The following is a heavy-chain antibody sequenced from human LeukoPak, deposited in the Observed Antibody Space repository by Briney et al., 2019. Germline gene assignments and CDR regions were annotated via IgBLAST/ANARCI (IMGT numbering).Heavy chain of an antibody. CDR2: IYSDGTNT. Sequence: GGSLRLSCAASGFTFSSYAMSWVRQAPGKGLVWVSRIYSDGTNTIYADSVKGRFTISRDNAKNTLFLQMNSLRAEDTAVYYCVRDSYYHMDVWGQGTTVTVSS. CDR3: VRDSYYHMDV. J-gene: IGHJ6*02. V-gene: IGHV3-74*01. CDR1: GFTFSSYA.